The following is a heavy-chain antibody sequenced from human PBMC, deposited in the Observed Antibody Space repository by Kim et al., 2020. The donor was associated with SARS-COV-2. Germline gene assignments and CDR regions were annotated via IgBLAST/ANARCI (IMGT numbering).Heavy chain of an antibody. CDR3: ATYRGGRGYSYAVHFDY. J-gene: IGHJ4*02. D-gene: IGHD5-18*01. V-gene: IGHV1-69*02. Sequence: FQGRVTITADKSTSTAYMELSSLRSEDTAVYYCATYRGGRGYSYAVHFDYWGQGTLVTVSS.